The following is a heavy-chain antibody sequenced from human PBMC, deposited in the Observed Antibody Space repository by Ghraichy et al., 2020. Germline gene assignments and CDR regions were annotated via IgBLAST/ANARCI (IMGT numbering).Heavy chain of an antibody. V-gene: IGHV4-39*01. CDR1: GGSISSSSYY. Sequence: SETLSLTCTVSGGSISSSSYYWGWIRQPPGKGLEWIGSIYYSGSTYYNPSLKSRVTISVDTSKNQFSLKLSSVTAADTAVYYCARHVSTVTTQFDYWGQGTLVTVSS. CDR2: IYYSGST. CDR3: ARHVSTVTTQFDY. D-gene: IGHD4-17*01. J-gene: IGHJ4*02.